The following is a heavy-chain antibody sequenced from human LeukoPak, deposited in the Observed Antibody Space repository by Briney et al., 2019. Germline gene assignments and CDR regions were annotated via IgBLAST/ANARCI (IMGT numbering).Heavy chain of an antibody. V-gene: IGHV4-4*07. J-gene: IGHJ4*02. D-gene: IGHD3-22*01. Sequence: PSETLSLTCTVSGVSISNYYWSWIRQPAGKGLEWIGRIYSSGSTNYNPSLKSRVTMSVDTSKNQFPLKLTSVTAADTAVYYCARGVSSGCYSVYYFDYWGQGTLVTVSS. CDR1: GVSISNYY. CDR3: ARGVSSGCYSVYYFDY. CDR2: IYSSGST.